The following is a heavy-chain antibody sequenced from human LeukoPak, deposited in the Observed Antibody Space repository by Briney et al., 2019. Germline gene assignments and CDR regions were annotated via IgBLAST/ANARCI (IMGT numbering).Heavy chain of an antibody. CDR3: AKDLVSAAGLFYYGMDV. Sequence: PGGSLRLSCAASGFTFSSYAMHWVRQAPGKGPEWVAAASYDGSNQYYVDSVKGRFTISRDNSQNTLNLQMNSLRAEDTAVYYCAKDLVSAAGLFYYGMDVWGQGTTVTVSS. V-gene: IGHV3-30*04. J-gene: IGHJ6*02. D-gene: IGHD6-13*01. CDR1: GFTFSSYA. CDR2: ASYDGSNQ.